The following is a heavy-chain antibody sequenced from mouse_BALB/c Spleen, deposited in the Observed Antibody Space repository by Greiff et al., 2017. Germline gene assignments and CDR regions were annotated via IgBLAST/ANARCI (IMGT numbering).Heavy chain of an antibody. CDR1: GFTFSSFG. CDR3: ARGGRLNFDY. D-gene: IGHD1-2*01. J-gene: IGHJ2*01. Sequence: EVNLVESGGGLVQPGGSRKLSCAASGFTFSSFGMHWVRQAPEKGLEWVAYISSGSSTIYYADTVKGRFTISRDNPKNTLFLQMTSLRSEDTAMYYCARGGRLNFDYWGQGTTLTVSS. V-gene: IGHV5-17*02. CDR2: ISSGSSTI.